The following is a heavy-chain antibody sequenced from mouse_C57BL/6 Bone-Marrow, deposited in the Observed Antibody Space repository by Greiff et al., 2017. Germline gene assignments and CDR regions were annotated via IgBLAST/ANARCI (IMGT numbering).Heavy chain of an antibody. D-gene: IGHD2-3*01. V-gene: IGHV1-76*01. CDR3: ARSAWLLRRYYFDY. J-gene: IGHJ2*01. Sequence: QVQLQQSGAELVRPGASVKLSCKASGYTFTDYYINWVKQRPGQGLEWIARIYPGSGNTYYNEKFKGKATLTAEKSSSTAYMQLSSLTSEDSAVYFCARSAWLLRRYYFDYWGQGTTLTVSS. CDR2: IYPGSGNT. CDR1: GYTFTDYY.